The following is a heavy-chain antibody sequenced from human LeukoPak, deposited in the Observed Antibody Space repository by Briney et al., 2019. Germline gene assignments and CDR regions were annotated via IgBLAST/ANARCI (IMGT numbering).Heavy chain of an antibody. V-gene: IGHV3-74*01. J-gene: IGHJ4*02. CDR2: VKSDGSST. Sequence: GGSLRLSCAASGFTLSSYAMHWVRHAPGKGLVWVSRVKSDGSSTIYADSVKGRFTISRDNARNTLYLQMNSLRAEDTAVYYCARDGFLGPVTAYLDYWGQGTPVTVSS. D-gene: IGHD2-21*02. CDR1: GFTLSSYA. CDR3: ARDGFLGPVTAYLDY.